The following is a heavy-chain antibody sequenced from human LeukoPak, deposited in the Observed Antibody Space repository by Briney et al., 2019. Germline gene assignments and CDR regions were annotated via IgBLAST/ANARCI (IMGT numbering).Heavy chain of an antibody. CDR1: GYTFTNYD. CDR3: ASHLFSTVDTIMVL. D-gene: IGHD5-18*01. J-gene: IGHJ4*02. V-gene: IGHV1-8*01. Sequence: ASVKVSCKASGYTFTNYDINWVRQATGQGLEWMGWMNPNNGNTGSAQNFQGRLTMTRNTSISTAYMELSSLRSDDTAVYYCASHLFSTVDTIMVLWGQGTLVTVSS. CDR2: MNPNNGNT.